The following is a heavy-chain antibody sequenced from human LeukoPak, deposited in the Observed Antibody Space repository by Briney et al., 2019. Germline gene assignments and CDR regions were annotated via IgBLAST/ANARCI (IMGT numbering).Heavy chain of an antibody. D-gene: IGHD3-10*01. Sequence: PSETLSLTCAVYGGSFSGYYWSWIRQPPGKGLEWIGEINHSGSTNYNPSLKGRVTMSVDTSKNQFSLKLSSVTAADTAVYYCARDSGTTGEVKFDPWGQGTLVTVSS. J-gene: IGHJ5*02. V-gene: IGHV4-34*01. CDR1: GGSFSGYY. CDR3: ARDSGTTGEVKFDP. CDR2: INHSGST.